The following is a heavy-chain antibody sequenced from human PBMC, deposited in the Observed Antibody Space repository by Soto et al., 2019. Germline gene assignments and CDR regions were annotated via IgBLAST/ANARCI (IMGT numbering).Heavy chain of an antibody. J-gene: IGHJ4*02. CDR1: GFPFSSYA. Sequence: EVQLLESGGGLVQPGGSLRLSCAASGFPFSSYAMSWVRHAPDKGLEWVSAIDFTGAVTYYADSVKGRFTISRDNSQNTLYLQMSSLRAEDTAVYFCARRFSSSSFYFDYWGQGTLVTVSS. D-gene: IGHD6-6*01. V-gene: IGHV3-23*01. CDR2: IDFTGAVT. CDR3: ARRFSSSSFYFDY.